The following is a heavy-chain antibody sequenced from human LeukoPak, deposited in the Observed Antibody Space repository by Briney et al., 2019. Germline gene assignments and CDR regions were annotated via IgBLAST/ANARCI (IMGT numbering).Heavy chain of an antibody. J-gene: IGHJ4*02. CDR3: ARDLLAKVVPAAAAFDY. Sequence: SETLSLTCTVSGGSISSSSYYWGWIRQPPGKGLEWIGSIYYSGSTYYNPSLKSRVTISVDTSKNQFSLRLSSVTAADTAVYYCARDLLAKVVPAAAAFDYWGQGTLVTVSS. D-gene: IGHD2-2*01. CDR2: IYYSGST. CDR1: GGSISSSSYY. V-gene: IGHV4-39*07.